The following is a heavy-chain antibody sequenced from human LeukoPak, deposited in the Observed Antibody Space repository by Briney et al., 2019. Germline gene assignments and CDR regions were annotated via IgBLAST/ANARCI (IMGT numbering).Heavy chain of an antibody. CDR1: GGSISSYY. CDR2: IYTSGST. J-gene: IGHJ6*02. CDR3: ASGVVTSDHYYGLDV. V-gene: IGHV4-4*09. Sequence: SETLSLTCTVSGGSISSYYWSWIRQPPGKGLEWIGYIYTSGSTNYNPSLKSRVTISVDTSKNQFSLKLSSVTAADTAVYYCASGVVTSDHYYGLDVWGQGNTVTVSS. D-gene: IGHD2-21*02.